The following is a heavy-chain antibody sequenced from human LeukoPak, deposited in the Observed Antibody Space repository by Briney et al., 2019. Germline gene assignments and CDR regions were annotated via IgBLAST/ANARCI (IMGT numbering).Heavy chain of an antibody. J-gene: IGHJ3*02. CDR1: GDSISSYY. D-gene: IGHD3-16*02. CDR2: IYYSGST. Sequence: SETLSLTCTVSGDSISSYYWSWIRQPAGKGLEWIGYIYYSGSTIYSPSLKSRVTMSLDTSKNQFSLKLSSVSAVDTAVYYCARGPPDRADIWGQGTMVTVSS. CDR3: ARGPPDRADI. V-gene: IGHV4-59*01.